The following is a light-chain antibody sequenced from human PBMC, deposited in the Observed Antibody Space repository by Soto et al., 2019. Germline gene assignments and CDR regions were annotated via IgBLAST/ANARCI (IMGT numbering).Light chain of an antibody. Sequence: EIVLTQSPGTLSLSPGERGKLSCRASQSVSSSYLAWYQQRPGLAPRLLVYGASRRATGIPDRFRGSGSGTEFTLTISGLEPEDFAVYFCQHYASSPPVTFGQGTRLEIK. J-gene: IGKJ5*01. CDR1: QSVSSSY. V-gene: IGKV3-20*01. CDR2: GAS. CDR3: QHYASSPPVT.